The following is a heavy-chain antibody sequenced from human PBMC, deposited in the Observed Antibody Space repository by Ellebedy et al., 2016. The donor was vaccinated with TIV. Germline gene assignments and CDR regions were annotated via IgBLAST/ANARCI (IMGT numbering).Heavy chain of an antibody. CDR3: ATDMTYSSGPS. CDR1: GYSISTNSYY. V-gene: IGHV4-39*07. J-gene: IGHJ3*01. Sequence: MPSETLSLTCTVSGYSISTNSYYRVWIRQPPGKGLEWIGTIYYSGRTHYTPSLKSRVTMSIDTSKNQFSLKLTSVTAADTAVYYCATDMTYSSGPSWGQGTMVTVSS. D-gene: IGHD6-25*01. CDR2: IYYSGRT.